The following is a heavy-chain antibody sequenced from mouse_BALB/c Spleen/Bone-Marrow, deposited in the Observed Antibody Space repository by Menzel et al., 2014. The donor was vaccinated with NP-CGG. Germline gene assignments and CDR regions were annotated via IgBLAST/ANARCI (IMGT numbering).Heavy chain of an antibody. D-gene: IGHD1-1*01. CDR3: ARDYYGSLYAMDY. Sequence: VKLVESGPGLAAPSQSLSITCTVSGISLTSYGVHWVRQPPGKGLEWRGVIWAGGSTNYNSALMSRLSISKDNSKRQVFLKMNSLQTDDTGMYYCARDYYGSLYAMDYWGQGTSITVSS. V-gene: IGHV2-9*02. CDR1: GISLTSYG. J-gene: IGHJ4*01. CDR2: IWAGGST.